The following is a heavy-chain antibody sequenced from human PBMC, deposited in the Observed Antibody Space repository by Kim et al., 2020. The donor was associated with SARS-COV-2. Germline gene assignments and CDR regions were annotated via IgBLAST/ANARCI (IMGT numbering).Heavy chain of an antibody. J-gene: IGHJ6*01. V-gene: IGHV3-33*05. CDR1: GFTFSSYG. CDR3: AREIEAMVRGVITGGAYYGMDV. CDR2: ISYDGSNK. D-gene: IGHD3-10*01. Sequence: GGSLRLSCAASGFTFSSYGMHWVRQAPGKGLEWVAVISYDGSNKYYADSVKGRFTISRDNSKNTLYLQMNSLRAEDTAVYYCAREIEAMVRGVITGGAYYGMDVWGQGTTVTVSS.